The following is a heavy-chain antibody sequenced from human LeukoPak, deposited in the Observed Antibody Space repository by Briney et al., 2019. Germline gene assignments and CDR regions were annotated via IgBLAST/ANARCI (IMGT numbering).Heavy chain of an antibody. Sequence: PSETLSLTCNVSGASMSSYYWSWFRQPPGKGLEWIGYIYYSGSTNYNPSLKSRVTISVDTSKNQFSLKLSSVTAADTAVYYCARRSYDSRRNYFDYWGQGTLVTVSS. CDR3: ARRSYDSRRNYFDY. V-gene: IGHV4-59*08. CDR2: IYYSGST. J-gene: IGHJ4*02. CDR1: GASMSSYY. D-gene: IGHD3-22*01.